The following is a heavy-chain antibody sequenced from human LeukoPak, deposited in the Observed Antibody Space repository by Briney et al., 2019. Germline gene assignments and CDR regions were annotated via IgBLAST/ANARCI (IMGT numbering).Heavy chain of an antibody. CDR2: ISATSSYI. CDR1: GFTFSSYS. V-gene: IGHV3-21*04. J-gene: IGHJ6*02. D-gene: IGHD1-26*01. Sequence: GGSLRLSCAASGFTFSSYSMNWVRQTPGKGLEWVSSISATSSYIYYADSARGRFTISRDNAKNSLYLQMNSLRAEDTAVYYCARPTRSFGMDVWGQGTTVTVSS. CDR3: ARPTRSFGMDV.